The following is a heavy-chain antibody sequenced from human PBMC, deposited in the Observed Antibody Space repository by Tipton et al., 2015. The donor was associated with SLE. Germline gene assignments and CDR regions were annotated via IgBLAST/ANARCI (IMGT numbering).Heavy chain of an antibody. CDR2: IYHSGDT. CDR1: GDSISSYY. Sequence: TLSLTCTISGDSISSYYWNWIRQPPGKGPEWIGTIYHSGDTYYNPSLKSRVTLTVDTSKNQFSLSLNSVTAADTAVYYCARVRFFDYWGQGALVTVSS. V-gene: IGHV4-38-2*02. D-gene: IGHD3-3*01. CDR3: ARVRFFDY. J-gene: IGHJ4*02.